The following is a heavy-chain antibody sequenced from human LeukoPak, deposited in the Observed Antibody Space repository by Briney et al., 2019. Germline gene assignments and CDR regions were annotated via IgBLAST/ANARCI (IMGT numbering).Heavy chain of an antibody. CDR1: GGSTSSDNYY. CDR3: ARQGSTGYYPSYFDY. V-gene: IGHV4-39*01. CDR2: IYYSGST. J-gene: IGHJ4*02. D-gene: IGHD3-22*01. Sequence: PSETLSLTCTVSGGSTSSDNYYWGWVRQPPGKGLEWIANIYYSGSTYYNPSLKSRVTISVDTSKNQFSLKLSFVTAADTAVYYCARQGSTGYYPSYFDYWGQGTLVTVSS.